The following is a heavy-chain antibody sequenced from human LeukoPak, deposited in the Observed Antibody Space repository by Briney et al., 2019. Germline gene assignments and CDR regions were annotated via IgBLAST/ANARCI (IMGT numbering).Heavy chain of an antibody. V-gene: IGHV4-4*07. CDR3: ARERAGSGYSGHDGGWFDP. J-gene: IGHJ5*02. CDR2: IYSSGSS. CDR1: GGSISSYY. D-gene: IGHD5-12*01. Sequence: NPSETLSLTCTVSGGSISSYYWSWIRQPAGKDLEWIGRIYSSGSSSFTPSLKSRVTMSVDTSKNQFSLKLSSVTAADTAVYYCARERAGSGYSGHDGGWFDPWGQGTLVTVSS.